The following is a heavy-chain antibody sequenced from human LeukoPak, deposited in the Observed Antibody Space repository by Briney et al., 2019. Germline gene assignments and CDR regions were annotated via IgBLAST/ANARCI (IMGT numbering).Heavy chain of an antibody. CDR3: ASSTSYYYDTSGYFEY. V-gene: IGHV4-39*01. D-gene: IGHD3-22*01. CDR2: LAYSGTT. J-gene: IGHJ4*02. Sequence: PSETLSLTCTVSGGFIGSSSFYWAWIRQTPGKGLEWIGSLAYSGTTYYKSSLKSRLTLSVDAAKNQFSLNLTSVTAADTALFYCASSTSYYYDTSGYFEYWGQGILVTVSS. CDR1: GGFIGSSSFY.